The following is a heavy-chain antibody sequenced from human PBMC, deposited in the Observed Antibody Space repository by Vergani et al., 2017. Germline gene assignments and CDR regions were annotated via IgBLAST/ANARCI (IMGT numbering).Heavy chain of an antibody. CDR1: EYSFGNYW. CDR3: ARHTTYTDS. CDR2: IYPADSDT. D-gene: IGHD1-1*01. V-gene: IGHV5-51*01. J-gene: IGHJ4*02. Sequence: EVELVQSGPEMRKPGESLKISCKGSEYSFGNYWMGWVRQMPGKGLEWMAIIYPADSDTRYSPSFQGQDTISADKSISTAFLRWDSLKASDTALYYCARHTTYTDSWGQGTLVTVSS.